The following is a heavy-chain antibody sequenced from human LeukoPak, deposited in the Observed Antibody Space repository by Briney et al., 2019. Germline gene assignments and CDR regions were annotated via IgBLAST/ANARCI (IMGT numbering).Heavy chain of an antibody. CDR3: ARDSRGWGYYFDY. J-gene: IGHJ4*02. V-gene: IGHV4-34*01. Sequence: SETLSLTCAVYGGSFSGYYWSWIRQPPGKGLEWIGEINHSGSTNYNPSLKSRVTISVDTSKNQFSLKLSSVTAADTAVYYCARDSRGWGYYFDYWGQGTLVTVSS. D-gene: IGHD6-19*01. CDR2: INHSGST. CDR1: GGSFSGYY.